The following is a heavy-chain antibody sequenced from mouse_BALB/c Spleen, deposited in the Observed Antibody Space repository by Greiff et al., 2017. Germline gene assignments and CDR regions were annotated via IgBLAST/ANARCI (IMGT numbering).Heavy chain of an antibody. D-gene: IGHD2-4*01. Sequence: VQLQQSGPGLVAPSQSLSITCTVSGFSLTSYGVHWVRQPPGKGLEWLGVIWAGGSTNYNSALMSRLSISKDNSKSQVFLKMNSLQTDDTAMYYCARERGMITTEGYAMDYWGQGTSVTVFS. V-gene: IGHV2-9*02. CDR2: IWAGGST. CDR1: GFSLTSYG. CDR3: ARERGMITTEGYAMDY. J-gene: IGHJ4*01.